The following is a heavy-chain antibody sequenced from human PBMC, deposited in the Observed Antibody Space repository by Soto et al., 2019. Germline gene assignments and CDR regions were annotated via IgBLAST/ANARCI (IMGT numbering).Heavy chain of an antibody. Sequence: GESLKISCQCSGYSFTSYWISWVRQMPGKGLEWMGRIDPSDSYTNYSPSFQGHVTISADKSISTAYLQWSSLKASDTAMYYCASSTSRSQYYYGMDVWGQGTTVTVSS. J-gene: IGHJ6*02. CDR1: GYSFTSYW. D-gene: IGHD6-6*01. CDR2: IDPSDSYT. CDR3: ASSTSRSQYYYGMDV. V-gene: IGHV5-10-1*01.